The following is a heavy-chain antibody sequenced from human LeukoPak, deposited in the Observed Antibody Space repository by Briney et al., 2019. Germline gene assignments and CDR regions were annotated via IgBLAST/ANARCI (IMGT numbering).Heavy chain of an antibody. V-gene: IGHV1-2*02. D-gene: IGHD6-19*01. Sequence: GASVKVSCKASGYTFTAYYMHWVRQAPGQGPEWLGWINPNSGGTTYPQRFQGRVTLTTDTSISTAYLELSSLTSDDTAVYYCARDWLSGSFDAFDIWGQGTMVTVSP. J-gene: IGHJ3*02. CDR3: ARDWLSGSFDAFDI. CDR2: INPNSGGT. CDR1: GYTFTAYY.